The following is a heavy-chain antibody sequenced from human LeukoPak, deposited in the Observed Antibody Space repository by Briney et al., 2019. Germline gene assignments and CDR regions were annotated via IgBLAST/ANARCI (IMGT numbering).Heavy chain of an antibody. CDR3: ARDTYGDYDPNYFDY. CDR2: ISSSSSYI. Sequence: GESLRLSCAASGFTFSSYSMNWVRQAPGKGLEWVSSISSSSSYIYYADSVKGRFTISRDNAKNSLYMQMNSLRAEDTAVYYCARDTYGDYDPNYFDYWGQGTLVTVSS. CDR1: GFTFSSYS. J-gene: IGHJ4*02. V-gene: IGHV3-21*01. D-gene: IGHD4-17*01.